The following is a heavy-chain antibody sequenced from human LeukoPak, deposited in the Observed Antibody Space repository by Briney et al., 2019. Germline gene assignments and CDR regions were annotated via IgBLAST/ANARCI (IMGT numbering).Heavy chain of an antibody. D-gene: IGHD2-2*02. CDR2: IYYTGST. CDR1: GASISTTSYY. CDR3: AREGGYCSSTSCYTFDY. V-gene: IGHV4-39*07. J-gene: IGHJ4*02. Sequence: SETLSLTCTVSGASISTTSYYGVWIRQPPGKGLEWIGSIYYTGSTNYNPSLKSRVTIPVDTSKNQFSLKLSSVTAADTAVYYCAREGGYCSSTSCYTFDYWGQGTLVTVSS.